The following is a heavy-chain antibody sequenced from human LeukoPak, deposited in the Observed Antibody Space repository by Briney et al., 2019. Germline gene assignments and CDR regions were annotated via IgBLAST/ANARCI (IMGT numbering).Heavy chain of an antibody. CDR1: GVTSNY. D-gene: IGHD6-6*01. Sequence: GGSLRLSCAASGVTSNYMTWFRQAPGKGLEWVSVIYNGGTTYYADSVKGRFTISRDNSKSTLFVYLQMNSLRTDDTAPYYCAGGGEAARSLAYWGQGALVTVSS. CDR3: AGGGEAARSLAY. J-gene: IGHJ4*02. V-gene: IGHV3-66*02. CDR2: IYNGGTT.